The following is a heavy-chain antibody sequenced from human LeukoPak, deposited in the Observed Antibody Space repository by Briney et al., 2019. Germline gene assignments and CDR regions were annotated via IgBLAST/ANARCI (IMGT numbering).Heavy chain of an antibody. V-gene: IGHV3-23*01. D-gene: IGHD3-22*01. CDR1: GFTSSSYA. Sequence: GGSLRLSCAASGFTSSSYAMSWVRQAPGKGLEWVSAISGSGGSTYYADSVKGRFTISRDNSKNTLYLQMNSLRAEDTAVYYCAKDGDSSGYYYGVFDYWGQGTLVTVSS. CDR2: ISGSGGST. J-gene: IGHJ4*02. CDR3: AKDGDSSGYYYGVFDY.